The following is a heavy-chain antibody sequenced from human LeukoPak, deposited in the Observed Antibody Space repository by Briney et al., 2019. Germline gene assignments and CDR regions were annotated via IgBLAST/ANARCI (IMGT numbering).Heavy chain of an antibody. J-gene: IGHJ4*02. V-gene: IGHV3-48*01. CDR2: ISSSSSTI. CDR1: GFTFSSYS. Sequence: GGSLRLSCAASGFTFSSYSMNWVRQAPGKGLEWVSYISSSSSTIYYADSVKGRFTISRDNAKNSLYLQMNSLRAEDTAVYYCARASYSSSWYPSFDYWGQGTLVTVSS. CDR3: ARASYSSSWYPSFDY. D-gene: IGHD6-13*01.